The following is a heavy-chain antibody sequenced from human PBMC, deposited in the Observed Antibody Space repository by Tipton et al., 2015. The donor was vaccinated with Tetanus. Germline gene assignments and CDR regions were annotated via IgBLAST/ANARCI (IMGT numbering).Heavy chain of an antibody. CDR1: GFSFSSSW. CDR3: AKVLGSLYGMDV. Sequence: QLVQSGAEVKKPGESLKISCKGSGFSFSSSWIVWVRQMPGKGLEYVGFIFTGDSETRYSPPLQDQVTISADRSGTTAYLHWSSLKASDTGVYYCAKVLGSLYGMDVWGQGTTVTVSS. V-gene: IGHV5-51*01. D-gene: IGHD7-27*01. CDR2: IFTGDSET. J-gene: IGHJ6*02.